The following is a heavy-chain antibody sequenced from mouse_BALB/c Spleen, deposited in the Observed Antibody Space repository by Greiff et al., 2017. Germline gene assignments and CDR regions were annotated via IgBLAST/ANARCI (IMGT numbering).Heavy chain of an antibody. J-gene: IGHJ3*01. CDR2: IYPGDGDT. CDR3: ARSGYGNYFAY. D-gene: IGHD2-1*01. CDR1: GYAFSSSW. V-gene: IGHV1-82*01. Sequence: VQLQQSGPELVKPGASVKISCKASGYAFSSSWMNWVKQRPGQGLEWIGRIYPGDGDTNYNGKFKGKATLTADKSSSTAYMQLSSLTSVDSAVYFCARSGYGNYFAYWGQGTLVTVSA.